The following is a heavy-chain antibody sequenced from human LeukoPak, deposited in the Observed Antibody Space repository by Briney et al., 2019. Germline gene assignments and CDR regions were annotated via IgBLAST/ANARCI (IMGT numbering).Heavy chain of an antibody. Sequence: SVKVSCKASGGTFSSYTISWVRQAPGQGLGWMGRIIPILGIANYAQKFKGRVTITANKSTRTAYMELTSRRSEDTAVYYCARGNTVTTGWFDPWGQGTLVTVSS. CDR3: ARGNTVTTGWFDP. D-gene: IGHD4-17*01. V-gene: IGHV1-69*02. J-gene: IGHJ5*02. CDR1: GGTFSSYT. CDR2: IIPILGIA.